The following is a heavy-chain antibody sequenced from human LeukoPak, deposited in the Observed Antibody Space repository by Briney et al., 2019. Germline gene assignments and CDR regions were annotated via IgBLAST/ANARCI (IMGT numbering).Heavy chain of an antibody. D-gene: IGHD3-22*01. CDR3: ARITYLLDYYDSSGYYGWGYFDS. J-gene: IGHJ4*02. Sequence: PSETLSLTCTVSGGSISSGSYYWSWIRQPAGKGLEWIGRIYTSGSTNYNPSLKSRVTMSVDTSKNQFSLKLSSVTAADTAVYYCARITYLLDYYDSSGYYGWGYFDSWGQGTLVTVSS. V-gene: IGHV4-61*02. CDR2: IYTSGST. CDR1: GGSISSGSYY.